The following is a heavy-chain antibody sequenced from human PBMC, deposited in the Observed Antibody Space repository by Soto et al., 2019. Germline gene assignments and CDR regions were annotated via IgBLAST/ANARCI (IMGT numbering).Heavy chain of an antibody. CDR1: GYTFTIYG. D-gene: IGHD2-2*01. J-gene: IGHJ6*02. V-gene: IGHV1-18*01. Sequence: ASVKVSCKASGYTFTIYGISWVRQAPGQGLEWMGWISAYNGNTNYAQKLQGRVTMTTDTSTSTAYMELRSLRSDDTAVYYCARVPGYCSSTICYVTYYGMDVWGQGTTVTVSS. CDR2: ISAYNGNT. CDR3: ARVPGYCSSTICYVTYYGMDV.